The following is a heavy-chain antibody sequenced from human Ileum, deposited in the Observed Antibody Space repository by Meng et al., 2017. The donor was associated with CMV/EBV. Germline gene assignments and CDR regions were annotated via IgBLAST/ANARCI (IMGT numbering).Heavy chain of an antibody. V-gene: IGHV2-5*02. CDR1: GCSLTRSCMG. CDR2: IYWDDDK. D-gene: IGHD1-1*01. CDR3: AQTGPVRDYFQS. Sequence: HITFKYHGHTWAKPTQTLTLTCTFSGCSLTRSCMGVGWIRQPPGNALEWLALIYWDDDKRYSPSLNNRLTITKDASKNQVVLSMTSMGPVDTATYYCAQTGPVRDYFQSWGQGTLVTVSS. J-gene: IGHJ4*02.